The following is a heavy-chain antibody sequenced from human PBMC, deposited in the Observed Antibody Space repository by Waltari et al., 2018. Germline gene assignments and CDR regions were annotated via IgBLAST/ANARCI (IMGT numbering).Heavy chain of an antibody. V-gene: IGHV1-24*01. CDR1: GYTLTELS. CDR2: FDPEEGET. D-gene: IGHD1-26*01. J-gene: IGHJ3*02. CDR3: ATDQSGSYEHAFDI. Sequence: QVQLVQSGAEVKKPGASVKVSCKVSGYTLTELSMHWVRQAPGKGLEWMGGFDPEEGETIYAQKFQGRVTMTEDTATDTAYMELSSLRSEDTAVYYCATDQSGSYEHAFDIWGQGTMVTVSS.